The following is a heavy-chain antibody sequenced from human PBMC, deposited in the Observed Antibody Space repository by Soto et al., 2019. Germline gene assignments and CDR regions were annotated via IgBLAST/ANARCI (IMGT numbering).Heavy chain of an antibody. V-gene: IGHV3-48*02. CDR2: ISSSSSTI. J-gene: IGHJ4*02. CDR1: GFTFSSYS. CDR3: ARDSNYYGSGSYFRSDY. Sequence: GGFLRLSCAASGFTFSSYSMNWVRQAPGKGLEWVSYISSSSSTIYYADSVKGRFTISRDNAKNSLYLQMNSLRDEDTAVYYCARDSNYYGSGSYFRSDYWGQGTLVTVSS. D-gene: IGHD3-10*01.